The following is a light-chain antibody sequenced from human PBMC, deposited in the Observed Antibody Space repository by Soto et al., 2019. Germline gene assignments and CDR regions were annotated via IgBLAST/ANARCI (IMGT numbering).Light chain of an antibody. CDR1: QSIASY. J-gene: IGKJ4*01. Sequence: DIVLTQSPATLSLSPGERATLSCRASQSIASYLAWYQQRPGQAPRLLIYDASNRATGIPARFSGGGSETDFTLTISSLEPEDFAVYYCQQRSDWPPTFGGGTQVEIK. CDR2: DAS. CDR3: QQRSDWPPT. V-gene: IGKV3-11*01.